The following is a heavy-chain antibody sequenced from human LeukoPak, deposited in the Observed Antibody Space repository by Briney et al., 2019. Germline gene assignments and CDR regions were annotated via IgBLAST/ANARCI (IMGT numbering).Heavy chain of an antibody. V-gene: IGHV4-4*09. Sequence: PSETLSLTCTVSGGSISGFYWSWIRQPPGKGLGWLGYIHASGTTSYSPSLKSRVTISVDSSKNHFSLKLTSVTAADTAVYYCARHVICGGGNCYGAALDYWGQGTLVTVSS. CDR1: GGSISGFY. CDR2: IHASGTT. J-gene: IGHJ4*02. D-gene: IGHD2-15*01. CDR3: ARHVICGGGNCYGAALDY.